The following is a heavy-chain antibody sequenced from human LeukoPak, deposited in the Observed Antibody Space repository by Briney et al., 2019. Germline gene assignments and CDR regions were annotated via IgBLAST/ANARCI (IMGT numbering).Heavy chain of an antibody. V-gene: IGHV1-69*06. CDR2: IIPIFGTA. Sequence: GASVKVSCKASGGTFSSYAISWVRQAPGQGLEWMGGIIPIFGTANYAQKFQGRVTITADKSTSTAYMELSSLRSEDTAVYYCARDDRSYYYGSGSSKKTNYYYYMDVWGKGTTVTVSS. CDR3: ARDDRSYYYGSGSSKKTNYYYYMDV. CDR1: GGTFSSYA. D-gene: IGHD3-10*01. J-gene: IGHJ6*03.